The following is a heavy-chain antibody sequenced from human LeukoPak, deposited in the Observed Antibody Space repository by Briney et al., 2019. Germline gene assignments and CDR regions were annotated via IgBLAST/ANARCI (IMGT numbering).Heavy chain of an antibody. Sequence: GGSLRLSCAASGFTFSSYGMHWVRQAPGKGLEWVSSISSSSSYIYYADSVKGRFTISRDNAKNSLYLQMNSLRAEDTAVYYCARQNDLNWFDPWGQGTLVTVSS. J-gene: IGHJ5*02. D-gene: IGHD3/OR15-3a*01. CDR1: GFTFSSYG. CDR2: ISSSSSYI. V-gene: IGHV3-21*01. CDR3: ARQNDLNWFDP.